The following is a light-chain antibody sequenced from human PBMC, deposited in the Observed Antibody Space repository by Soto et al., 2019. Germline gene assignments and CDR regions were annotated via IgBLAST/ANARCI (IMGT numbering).Light chain of an antibody. Sequence: DIQMTQSPSSLSASVGDRVTITCRASQSISSYLNWYQQKPGKAPKLRIYAASSLQSGVPSRFSGSGSGTDFTLTISSLQPEYFATYYCQQSYSTPPTFGQGTKVEIK. CDR2: AAS. CDR1: QSISSY. J-gene: IGKJ1*01. CDR3: QQSYSTPPT. V-gene: IGKV1-39*01.